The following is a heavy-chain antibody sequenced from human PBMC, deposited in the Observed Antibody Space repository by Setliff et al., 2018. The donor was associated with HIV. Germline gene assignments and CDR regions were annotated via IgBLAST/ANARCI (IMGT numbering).Heavy chain of an antibody. V-gene: IGHV4-61*10. J-gene: IGHJ6*03. Sequence: SETLSLTCSVSGGSINRGNYYWTWIRQSAGKGLEWIAYIFYTGSTNHNPSLKSRVTISVDTSKNQFFLKLSSVTAADTAVYYCVRGYCSSTTCYDDYYYMDVWGKGSTVTVSS. CDR1: GGSINRGNYY. CDR3: VRGYCSSTTCYDDYYYMDV. CDR2: IFYTGST. D-gene: IGHD2-2*01.